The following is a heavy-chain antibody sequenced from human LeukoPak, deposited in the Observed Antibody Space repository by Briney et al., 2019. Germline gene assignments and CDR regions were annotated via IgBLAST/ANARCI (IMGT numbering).Heavy chain of an antibody. CDR3: ARGNDYGDYVGIYFDY. J-gene: IGHJ4*02. Sequence: GGSLRLSCAASGFTLSSYWMSWVRQAPGKGREGVANIKQEGRVSYYADSVKGRFTISRDNARSSLDLQMNSLRAEDTAVYYCARGNDYGDYVGIYFDYWDQETLVTVSS. D-gene: IGHD4-17*01. CDR2: IKQEGRVS. CDR1: GFTLSSYW. V-gene: IGHV3-7*01.